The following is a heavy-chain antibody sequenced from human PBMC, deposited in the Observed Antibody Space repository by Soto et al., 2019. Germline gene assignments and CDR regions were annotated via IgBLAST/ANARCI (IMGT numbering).Heavy chain of an antibody. CDR1: GGSVSSGSYY. D-gene: IGHD5-18*01. V-gene: IGHV4-61*01. J-gene: IGHJ4*02. Sequence: TLSLTCTVSGGSVSSGSYYWSWIRQPPGKGLEWIGYIYYSGSTNYNPSLKSRVTISVDTSKNQFSLKLSSVTAADTAVYYCARDGRKRGYSHWGQGTLVTVSS. CDR2: IYYSGST. CDR3: ARDGRKRGYSH.